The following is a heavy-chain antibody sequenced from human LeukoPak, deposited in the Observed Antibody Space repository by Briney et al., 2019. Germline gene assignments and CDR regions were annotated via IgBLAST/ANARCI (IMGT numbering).Heavy chain of an antibody. CDR1: GFTFSSYA. CDR3: ARAMVRGSGAFDI. V-gene: IGHV3-21*01. CDR2: ISSSSSYI. D-gene: IGHD3-10*01. Sequence: GGSLRLSCAASGFTFSSYAMSWVRQAPGKGLEWVSSISSSSSYIYYADSVKGRFTISRDNAKNSLYLQMNSLRAEDTAVYYCARAMVRGSGAFDIWGQGTMVTVSS. J-gene: IGHJ3*02.